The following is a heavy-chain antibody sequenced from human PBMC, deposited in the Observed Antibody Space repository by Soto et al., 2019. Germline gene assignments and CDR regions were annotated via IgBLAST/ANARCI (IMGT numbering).Heavy chain of an antibody. Sequence: QVQLQQWGAGLLKPSETLSLTCAVYGGSFSGYDWSWIRQSPGKGLEWVGEINHSGSTNYNPSLKRRVTMSVDTSQNQFALKLSAVTAADTAVYYCARGVVGATTAGLFDYWGQGTLVTVSS. J-gene: IGHJ4*02. D-gene: IGHD1-26*01. CDR1: GGSFSGYD. CDR2: INHSGST. CDR3: ARGVVGATTAGLFDY. V-gene: IGHV4-34*01.